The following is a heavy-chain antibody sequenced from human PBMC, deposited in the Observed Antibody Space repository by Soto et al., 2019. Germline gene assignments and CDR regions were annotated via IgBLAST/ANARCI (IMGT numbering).Heavy chain of an antibody. J-gene: IGHJ4*02. CDR1: GFTFSSYS. Sequence: EVQLVESGGGLVQPGGSLRLSCAASGFTFSSYSMNWVRQAPGKGLEWVSYISSSSSTIYYADSVKGRFTISRDNAKNSLYLQMNSLRAEDTAVYYCARVCPLWTAAGDYWGQGTLVTVSS. CDR3: ARVCPLWTAAGDY. CDR2: ISSSSSTI. V-gene: IGHV3-48*01. D-gene: IGHD6-13*01.